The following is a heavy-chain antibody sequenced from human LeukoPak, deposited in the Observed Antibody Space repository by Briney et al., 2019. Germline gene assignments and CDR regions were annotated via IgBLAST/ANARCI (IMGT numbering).Heavy chain of an antibody. D-gene: IGHD3-22*01. Sequence: PGGSLRLSCAASGFTFTNAWMNWVRQAPGKGLEWVGRIKSKADGETIDYAAPVKGRFTFSRDDSKNMLYLQMNSLKTEDTAVYYCTTDLTYYYDSSGYYGHDYWGQGTLVTVSS. CDR1: GFTFTNAW. V-gene: IGHV3-15*07. CDR3: TTDLTYYYDSSGYYGHDY. J-gene: IGHJ4*02. CDR2: IKSKADGETI.